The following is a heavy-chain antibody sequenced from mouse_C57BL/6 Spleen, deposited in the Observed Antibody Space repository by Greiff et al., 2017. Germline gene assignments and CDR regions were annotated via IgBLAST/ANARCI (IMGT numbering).Heavy chain of an antibody. CDR1: GFTFSSYG. V-gene: IGHV5-6*01. Sequence: VQLKESGGDLVKPGGSLKLSCAASGFTFSSYGMSWVRQTPDKRLEWVATISSGGSYTYYPDSVKGRFTISRDNAKNTLYLQMSSLKSEDTAMYYCAAYYSNPGGFAYWGQGTLVTVSA. CDR3: AAYYSNPGGFAY. CDR2: ISSGGSYT. D-gene: IGHD2-5*01. J-gene: IGHJ3*01.